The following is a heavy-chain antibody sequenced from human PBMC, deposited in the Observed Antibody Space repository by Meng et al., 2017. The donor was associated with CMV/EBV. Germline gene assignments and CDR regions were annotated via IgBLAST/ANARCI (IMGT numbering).Heavy chain of an antibody. J-gene: IGHJ5*02. D-gene: IGHD2-2*01. CDR1: SC. CDR2: IYYRGRP. CDR3: ARDKGRVVVVPAARTKYNWFDP. Sequence: SCWACGRQPPGKGLQWIRSIYYRGRPYNSPSLTSGVTISVDTSKHQFSLKRSYVTAAETAVYYCARDKGRVVVVPAARTKYNWFDPWGQGTLVTVSS. V-gene: IGHV4-39*07.